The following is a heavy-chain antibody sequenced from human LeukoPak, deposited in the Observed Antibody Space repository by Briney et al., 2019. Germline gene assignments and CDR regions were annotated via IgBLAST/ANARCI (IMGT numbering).Heavy chain of an antibody. CDR3: ARVTYSSSLFDY. CDR1: GYTFTGYY. CDR2: INPNSGGT. V-gene: IGHV1-2*02. J-gene: IGHJ4*02. D-gene: IGHD6-13*01. Sequence: VASVKVSFKASGYTFTGYYMHWVRQAPGQGLEWMGWINPNSGGTNYAQKFQGRATMTRDASISTAYMELSRLRSDDTAVYYCARVTYSSSLFDYWGQGTLVTVSS.